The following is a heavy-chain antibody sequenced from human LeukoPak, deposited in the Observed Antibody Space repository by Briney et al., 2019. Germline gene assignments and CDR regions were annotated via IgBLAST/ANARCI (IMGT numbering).Heavy chain of an antibody. J-gene: IGHJ4*02. CDR1: GYTFTSYG. D-gene: IGHD3-3*01. CDR3: ARQTASGYYDFWSGYYSLYYFDY. Sequence: GASVKVSCKASGYTFTSYGISWVRQAPGQGLEWMGWISAYNGNTNYAQKLQGRVTMTTDTSTSTAYMELRSLRSDDTAVYYCARQTASGYYDFWSGYYSLYYFDYWGQGTLVTVSS. CDR2: ISAYNGNT. V-gene: IGHV1-18*01.